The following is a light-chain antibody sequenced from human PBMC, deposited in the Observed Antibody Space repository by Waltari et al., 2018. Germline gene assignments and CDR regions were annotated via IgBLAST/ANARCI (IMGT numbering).Light chain of an antibody. CDR3: FSYAGSNNLV. J-gene: IGLJ2*01. V-gene: IGLV2-8*01. CDR2: EVS. Sequence: QSALTQPPSASGSPGQSVTISCTGTSSDFGAYNYVSWSQQHPDKPPQLMLFEVSHRPSGVPDRFSGSKSGNTASLTVSGLQAEDEADYYCFSYAGSNNLVFGGGTKLTVL. CDR1: SSDFGAYNY.